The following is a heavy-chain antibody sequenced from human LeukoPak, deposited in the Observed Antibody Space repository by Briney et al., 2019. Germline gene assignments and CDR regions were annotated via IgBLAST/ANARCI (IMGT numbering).Heavy chain of an antibody. CDR2: INPSGGST. Sequence: ASVKVSCKASGYTFTSYYMHWVRQAPGQGLEWMGIINPSGGSTSYAEKFQGRVTMTRDMSTSTVYMELSSLRSEDTAVYYCARGVPRIVVVVGGIDYWGQGTLVTVSS. J-gene: IGHJ4*02. CDR3: ARGVPRIVVVVGGIDY. CDR1: GYTFTSYY. D-gene: IGHD2-15*01. V-gene: IGHV1-46*01.